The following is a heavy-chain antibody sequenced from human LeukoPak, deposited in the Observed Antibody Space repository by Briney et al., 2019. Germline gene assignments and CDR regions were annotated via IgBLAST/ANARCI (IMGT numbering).Heavy chain of an antibody. V-gene: IGHV4-34*01. CDR2: IHYTGAT. J-gene: IGHJ4*02. D-gene: IGHD3-9*01. CDR1: GGSITGYY. CDR3: ARGNILTGYCFDF. Sequence: SSATLSLTCAVYGGSITGYYWSWIRPPPGRGLEWVGEIHYTGATSYNPSLKSRATISTDTSKNQFSLRLSSVTAADTAVYYCARGNILTGYCFDFWGQGALVTVSS.